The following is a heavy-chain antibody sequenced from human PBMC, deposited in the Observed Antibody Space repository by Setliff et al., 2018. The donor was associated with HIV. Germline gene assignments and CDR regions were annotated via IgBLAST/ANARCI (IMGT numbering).Heavy chain of an antibody. Sequence: SETLSLTCTVSGASITSHYWSWIRQSPGRELEWIGYIYSTGSTNYNPSLQSRVSISMDASKNKFSLKVTSVTSADTAVYYCAKGAGFYGDYTFDYWGQGNLVTVS. CDR2: IYSTGST. CDR3: AKGAGFYGDYTFDY. CDR1: GASITSHY. J-gene: IGHJ4*02. V-gene: IGHV4-59*11. D-gene: IGHD4-17*01.